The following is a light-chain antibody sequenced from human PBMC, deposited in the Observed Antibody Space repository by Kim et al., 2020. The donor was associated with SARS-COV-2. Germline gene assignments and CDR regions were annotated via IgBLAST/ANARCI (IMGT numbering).Light chain of an antibody. CDR1: QSISSW. J-gene: IGKJ1*01. Sequence: SASVGDRVTITCRASQSISSWLAWYQQKPGKAPKPLIYKASSLESGVPSRFSGSGSGTEFTLTISSLQPDDFATYYCQQYNSEWTFGQGTKVDIK. V-gene: IGKV1-5*03. CDR3: QQYNSEWT. CDR2: KAS.